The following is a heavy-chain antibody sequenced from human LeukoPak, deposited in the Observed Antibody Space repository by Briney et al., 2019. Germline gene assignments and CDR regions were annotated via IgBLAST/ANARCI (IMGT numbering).Heavy chain of an antibody. CDR3: AKVNILTGYYLFDY. CDR2: ISWNSGSI. Sequence: GGSLRLSCAASGFTFDDYAMHWVRQAPGKGLEWVSGISWNSGSIGYADSVKGRFTISRDNAKNSLYLQMNSLRAEDTALYYCAKVNILTGYYLFDYWGQGTLVTVSS. CDR1: GFTFDDYA. D-gene: IGHD3-9*01. V-gene: IGHV3-9*01. J-gene: IGHJ4*02.